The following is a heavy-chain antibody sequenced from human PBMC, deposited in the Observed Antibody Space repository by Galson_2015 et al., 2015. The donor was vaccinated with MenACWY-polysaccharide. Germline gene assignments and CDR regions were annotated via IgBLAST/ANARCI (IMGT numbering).Heavy chain of an antibody. CDR1: GFTFSKNW. CDR2: ISLDGTTK. Sequence: SLRLSCAASGFTFSKNWMTWVRQAPGKGLEWVANISLDGTTKYYVGSVRGRFTISRDNADNLLFLQLNSLRAEDTALYYCVRGGADCGPDCHWGQGTLVTVSS. V-gene: IGHV3-7*01. D-gene: IGHD2-21*01. J-gene: IGHJ4*02. CDR3: VRGGADCGPDCH.